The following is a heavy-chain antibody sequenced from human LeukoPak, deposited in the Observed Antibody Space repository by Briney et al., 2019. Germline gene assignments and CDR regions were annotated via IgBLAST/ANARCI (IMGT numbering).Heavy chain of an antibody. CDR2: ISYDGSNK. D-gene: IGHD4-17*01. J-gene: IGHJ4*02. Sequence: PGRSLRLSCAASGFTFSSYAMHWVRQAPGKGLEWVAVISYDGSNKYYADSVKGRFTISRDNSQNTLYLQMNSLRGEDTAVYYCARDITVTRFDYWGQGTLVTVSS. CDR1: GFTFSSYA. V-gene: IGHV3-30-3*01. CDR3: ARDITVTRFDY.